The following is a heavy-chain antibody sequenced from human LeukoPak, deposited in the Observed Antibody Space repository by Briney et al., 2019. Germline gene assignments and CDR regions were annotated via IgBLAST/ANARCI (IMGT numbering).Heavy chain of an antibody. D-gene: IGHD3-3*02. Sequence: SETLSLTCTVSGYSISSGYYWGWIRQPPGKGLRWIGSISHSGSTYYNPSLKSRVTISVDTSKNQFSLKLSSLTAADTAVYYCARLRRSRLAEFDYWGQGTLVTVSS. CDR3: ARLRRSRLAEFDY. V-gene: IGHV4-38-2*02. CDR1: GYSISSGYY. CDR2: ISHSGST. J-gene: IGHJ4*02.